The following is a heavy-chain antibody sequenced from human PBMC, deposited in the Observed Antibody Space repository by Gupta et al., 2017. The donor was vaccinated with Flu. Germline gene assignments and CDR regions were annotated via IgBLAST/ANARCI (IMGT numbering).Heavy chain of an antibody. CDR3: ARKYYYETNRSPALDY. D-gene: IGHD3-22*01. J-gene: IGHJ4*02. CDR2: INAGNGNT. Sequence: QVQLVQSGAEVKKPGASVKLSCEASGYTFTGHAIHWVRQAPGQRLEWMGWINAGNGNTRYTQNLQGRLTFTRDTSASTAFMELSSLRSEDTAVYFCARKYYYETNRSPALDYWGQGTLVTVYS. V-gene: IGHV1-3*01. CDR1: GYTFTGHA.